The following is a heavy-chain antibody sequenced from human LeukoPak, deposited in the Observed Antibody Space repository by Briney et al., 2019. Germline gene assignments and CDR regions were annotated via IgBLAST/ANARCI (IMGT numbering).Heavy chain of an antibody. CDR3: ARTTEGGYTYGYFYYYYMDV. J-gene: IGHJ6*03. D-gene: IGHD5-18*01. V-gene: IGHV4-34*01. CDR2: INHSGST. CDR1: GGSFSGYY. Sequence: SETLSLTCAVYGGSFSGYYWSWIRESPEKGLEWSGEINHSGSTNYNPSLKSRVTISVDTSKNQFSLKLSSVTAADTAVYYCARTTEGGYTYGYFYYYYMDVWGKGTTVTISS.